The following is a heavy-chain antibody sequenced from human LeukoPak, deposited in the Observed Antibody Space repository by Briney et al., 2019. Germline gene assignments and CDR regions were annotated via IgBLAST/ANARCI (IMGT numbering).Heavy chain of an antibody. V-gene: IGHV3-48*03. J-gene: IGHJ4*02. Sequence: GGSLRLSCAASGFTFSSFEMTWVRQAPGKGLEGFSYISTGGSTIYYAHSVKGRFTISRDNAKNSLYLQMNSLRAEDTAVYYCARDYCSGGSCYDFWGQGTLVTVSS. D-gene: IGHD2-15*01. CDR1: GFTFSSFE. CDR3: ARDYCSGGSCYDF. CDR2: ISTGGSTI.